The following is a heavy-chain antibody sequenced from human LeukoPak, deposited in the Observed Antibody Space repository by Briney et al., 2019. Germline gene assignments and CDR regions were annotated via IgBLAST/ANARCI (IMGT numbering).Heavy chain of an antibody. CDR3: ARASRYCTNGVCYFGDYDY. V-gene: IGHV7-4-1*02. Sequence: ASVKVPCKASGYTFTSYAMNWVRQAPGQGLEWMGWINTNTGNPTYAQGFTGRFVFSLDTSVSTAYLQISSLKAEDTAVYYCARASRYCTNGVCYFGDYDYWGQGTLVTVSS. CDR2: INTNTGNP. D-gene: IGHD2-8*01. CDR1: GYTFTSYA. J-gene: IGHJ4*02.